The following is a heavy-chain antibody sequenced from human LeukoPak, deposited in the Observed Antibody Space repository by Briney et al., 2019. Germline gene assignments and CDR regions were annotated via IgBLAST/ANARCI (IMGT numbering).Heavy chain of an antibody. CDR3: AAVSYYFDY. J-gene: IGHJ4*02. D-gene: IGHD6-6*01. Sequence: PSETLSLTCTVSGGSISSYYWSWIRQPPGKGLEWIGYIYYSGSTNYNPSLKSRVTISVDTSKNQFSLKLSSVTAADTAVYYCAAVSYYFDYWGQGTLVTVSS. V-gene: IGHV4-59*01. CDR2: IYYSGST. CDR1: GGSISSYY.